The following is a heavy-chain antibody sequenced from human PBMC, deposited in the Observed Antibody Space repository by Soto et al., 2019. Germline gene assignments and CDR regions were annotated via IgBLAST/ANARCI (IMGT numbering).Heavy chain of an antibody. CDR3: ARGTRICGVY. CDR2: MNPNSGNT. V-gene: IGHV1-8*01. CDR1: GYTFTSYD. Sequence: QVQLVQSGAEVKKPGASVKVSCKASGYTFTSYDINWVRQATGQGLEWMGWMNPNSGNTGYVQKVQGRVTMTRNSSISTADLELSSLSFGEMAVYYSARGTRICGVYWGQGTLATVSS. J-gene: IGHJ4*02. D-gene: IGHD1-26*01.